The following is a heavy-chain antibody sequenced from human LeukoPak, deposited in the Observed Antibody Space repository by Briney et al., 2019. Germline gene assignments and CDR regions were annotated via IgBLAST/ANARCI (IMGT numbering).Heavy chain of an antibody. Sequence: GGSLRLSCVASGFAFTSYSMNWVRQAPGKGLEWVSSISTGSTFIYHADSVKGRFTISRDNAENSVYLQMNSLRAEDTAVYYCARGSAGTTYNWFDAWGQGTLVTVSS. CDR1: GFAFTSYS. V-gene: IGHV3-21*06. D-gene: IGHD1-7*01. J-gene: IGHJ5*02. CDR3: ARGSAGTTYNWFDA. CDR2: ISTGSTFI.